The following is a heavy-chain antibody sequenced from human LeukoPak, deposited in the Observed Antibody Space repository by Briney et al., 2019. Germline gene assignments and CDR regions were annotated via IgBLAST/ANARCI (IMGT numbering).Heavy chain of an antibody. V-gene: IGHV1-18*01. J-gene: IGHJ6*02. Sequence: EASVKVSCKASGYTFTSYGISWVRQAPGQGLEWMGWISAYNGNTNYAQKLQGRVTMTTDTSTSTAYMELRSLRSEDTAVYYCAREAYDILTGYPTRYYYYGMDVWGQGTTVTVSS. D-gene: IGHD3-9*01. CDR2: ISAYNGNT. CDR3: AREAYDILTGYPTRYYYYGMDV. CDR1: GYTFTSYG.